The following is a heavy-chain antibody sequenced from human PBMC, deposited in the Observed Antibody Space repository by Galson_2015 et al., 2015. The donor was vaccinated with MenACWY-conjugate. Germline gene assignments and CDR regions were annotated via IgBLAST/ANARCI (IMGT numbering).Heavy chain of an antibody. V-gene: IGHV3-23*01. CDR2: ISGRGDST. D-gene: IGHD3-22*01. Sequence: SLRLSCAASRFVFSSYAMSWVRQAPGKGLEWVSAISGRGDSTYYADSVKGRFTISRDNSKNTLYLQVNGLRAEDTAIYYCAKRPAPLVRYNFYYYMDVWGKGTTVTVS. CDR1: RFVFSSYA. J-gene: IGHJ6*03. CDR3: AKRPAPLVRYNFYYYMDV.